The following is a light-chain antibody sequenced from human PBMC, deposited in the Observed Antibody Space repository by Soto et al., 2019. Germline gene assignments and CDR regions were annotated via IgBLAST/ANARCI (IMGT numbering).Light chain of an antibody. Sequence: HLVLTQSSSASASLGSSVKLTCTLSSGHSSYIIAWHQQQPGKAPRYLMKLEGSGSYNKGSGVPDRFSGSSSGADRYLTISNLQFEDEADYYCETWDSNMWVFGGGTKLTVL. CDR3: ETWDSNMWV. CDR2: LEGSGSY. J-gene: IGLJ3*02. CDR1: SGHSSYI. V-gene: IGLV4-60*02.